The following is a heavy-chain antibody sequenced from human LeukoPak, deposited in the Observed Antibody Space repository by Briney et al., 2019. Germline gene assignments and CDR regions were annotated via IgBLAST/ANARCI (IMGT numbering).Heavy chain of an antibody. CDR2: ISGSGGST. D-gene: IGHD4-11*01. CDR3: AKGTATVTEYGMDV. V-gene: IGHV3-23*01. Sequence: GGSLRLSCAASGFTFSSYAMSWVRQAPGKGLEWVSAISGSGGSTYYADSVKGRFTVSRDNSKNTLYLQMNSLRAEDTAVYYCAKGTATVTEYGMDVWGQGTTVTVSS. CDR1: GFTFSSYA. J-gene: IGHJ6*02.